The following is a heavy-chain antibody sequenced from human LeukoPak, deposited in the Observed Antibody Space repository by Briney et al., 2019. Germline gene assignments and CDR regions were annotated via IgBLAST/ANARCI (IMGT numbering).Heavy chain of an antibody. CDR3: TRAPGSGPFDY. J-gene: IGHJ4*02. Sequence: ASVKVSCKPSGYTFTGYYIHWVRQAPGQGLEWMGWMNPNSGGTDYAQKFQGRVTMTRDTSISTAYMELSRLRSDDTALYYCTRAPGSGPFDYWGQGTLVTVSS. D-gene: IGHD2-15*01. CDR1: GYTFTGYY. CDR2: MNPNSGGT. V-gene: IGHV1-2*02.